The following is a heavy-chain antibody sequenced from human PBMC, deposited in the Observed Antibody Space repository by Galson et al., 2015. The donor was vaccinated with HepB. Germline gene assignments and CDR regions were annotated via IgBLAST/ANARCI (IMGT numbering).Heavy chain of an antibody. V-gene: IGHV3-30*18. Sequence: SLRLSCAASGFTFSSYGMHWVRQAPGKGLEWVAVISYDGSNKYYADSVKGRFTISRDNSKNTLYLQMNSLRAEDTAVYYCAKDPRATIFGGPEFDYWGQGTLVTVSS. D-gene: IGHD3-3*01. J-gene: IGHJ4*02. CDR2: ISYDGSNK. CDR1: GFTFSSYG. CDR3: AKDPRATIFGGPEFDY.